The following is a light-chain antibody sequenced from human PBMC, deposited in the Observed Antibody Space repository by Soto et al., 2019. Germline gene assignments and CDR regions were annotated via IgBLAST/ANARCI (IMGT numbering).Light chain of an antibody. J-gene: IGKJ5*01. CDR2: DAY. CDR1: QSFRGL. Sequence: VLTHSPVTLSLSPGESATLSCRASQSFRGLLAWYQQKPGQAPRLLIYDAYNRATGIPPRFSGSGSGTDFTLTISSLEPEDSAVYYCQQRHRWPITFGQGTRLEIK. CDR3: QQRHRWPIT. V-gene: IGKV3-11*01.